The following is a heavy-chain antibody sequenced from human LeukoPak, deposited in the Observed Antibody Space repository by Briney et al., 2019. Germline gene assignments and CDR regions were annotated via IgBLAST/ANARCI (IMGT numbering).Heavy chain of an antibody. D-gene: IGHD2-21*02. Sequence: SETLSLTCAVSGVSFADYYWASVRQTPGKGLDWIGEINHSGYTNDSPSLRSRVTLSIDTSRKQSSLNLRSVTVADAGTYYCTRMTAGHDYWGQGTLVTVSS. V-gene: IGHV4-34*01. CDR3: TRMTAGHDY. J-gene: IGHJ4*02. CDR2: INHSGYT. CDR1: GVSFADYY.